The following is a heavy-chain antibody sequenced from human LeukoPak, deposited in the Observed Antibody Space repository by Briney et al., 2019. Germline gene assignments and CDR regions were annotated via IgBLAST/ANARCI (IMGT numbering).Heavy chain of an antibody. J-gene: IGHJ4*02. Sequence: GGSLRLSCVVSGISLSNYAMTWVRQAPGKGLEWVSYISERGGSTTYADSVKGRFTISRDTTLNTLYLQMNNLRAEDTAVYFCAKRGVVIRGILVIGYHQEAYHYDFWGQGVLVTVSS. V-gene: IGHV3-23*01. CDR3: AKRGVVIRGILVIGYHQEAYHYDF. CDR2: ISERGGST. D-gene: IGHD3-10*01. CDR1: GISLSNYA.